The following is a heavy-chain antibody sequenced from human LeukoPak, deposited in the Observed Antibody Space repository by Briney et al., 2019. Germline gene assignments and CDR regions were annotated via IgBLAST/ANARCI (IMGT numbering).Heavy chain of an antibody. V-gene: IGHV4-34*01. CDR3: ARHSSLRTFDY. CDR1: GGSFSGYY. CDR2: INHSGST. J-gene: IGHJ4*02. Sequence: PSETLSLTCAVYGGSFSGYYWSWIRQPPGKGLEWIGEINHSGSTYYNPSLKSRVTISVDTSKNQFSLKLSSVTAADTALYYCARHSSLRTFDYWGQGTLVTVSS. D-gene: IGHD1-1*01.